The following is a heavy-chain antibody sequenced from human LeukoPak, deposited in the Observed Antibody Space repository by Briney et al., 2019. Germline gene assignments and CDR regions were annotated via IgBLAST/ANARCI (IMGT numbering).Heavy chain of an antibody. J-gene: IGHJ4*02. CDR2: IYYSGST. Sequence: TETLSLTCTVSGGSISSSSYYWGWIRQPPGKWLEWIGSIYYSGSTYYNPSLKSRVTISVDTSKNQFSLKLSSVTAADTAVYYCARRVWSVGATTKGLFDCWGQGTLLTVSS. CDR1: GGSISSSSYY. CDR3: ARRVWSVGATTKGLFDC. D-gene: IGHD1-26*01. V-gene: IGHV4-39*01.